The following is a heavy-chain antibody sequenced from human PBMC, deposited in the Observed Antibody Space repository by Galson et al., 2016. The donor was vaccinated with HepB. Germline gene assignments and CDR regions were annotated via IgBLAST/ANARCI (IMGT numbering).Heavy chain of an antibody. Sequence: SLRFSCAVSGFTFSNYWMHWVRQAPGQGLVWAARINTDGTDTHYADSVKGRFTISRDNAKSTGYLQMDSLRVDDTAVYYCARSPRILWFEVDYWGQGILVTVSS. V-gene: IGHV3-74*01. CDR1: GFTFSNYW. CDR3: ARSPRILWFEVDY. J-gene: IGHJ4*02. D-gene: IGHD3-10*01. CDR2: INTDGTDT.